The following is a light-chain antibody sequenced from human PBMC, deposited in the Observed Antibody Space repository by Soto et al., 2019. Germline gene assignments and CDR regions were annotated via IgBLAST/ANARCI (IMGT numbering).Light chain of an antibody. V-gene: IGLV2-11*01. Sequence: QSALTQPRSVSESPGQSVTISCTGTSSDVGGYDYLSWYQQHPGKAHKLMIYDVTKRPSGVPDRFSGSKSGNTASLTISGLQTEDEADYYCCSYAGSYTYVFGTGTKVTVL. CDR1: SSDVGGYDY. J-gene: IGLJ1*01. CDR2: DVT. CDR3: CSYAGSYTYV.